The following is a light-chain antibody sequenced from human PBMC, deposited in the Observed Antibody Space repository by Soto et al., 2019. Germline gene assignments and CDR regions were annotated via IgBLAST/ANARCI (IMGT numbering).Light chain of an antibody. CDR2: SAS. Sequence: EIVMTQSPATLSVSPGERATLSCRVSQSISTELAWYQQKPGQPPRLLLYSASTRATGVPARFTGSGSGSEFTLTISGLQSEDFAVYYCQQGHNWPLTLGQGTRLEI. CDR1: QSISTE. J-gene: IGKJ2*01. CDR3: QQGHNWPLT. V-gene: IGKV3-15*01.